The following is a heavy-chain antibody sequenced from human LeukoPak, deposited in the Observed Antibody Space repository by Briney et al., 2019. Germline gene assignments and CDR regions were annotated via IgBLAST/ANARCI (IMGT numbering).Heavy chain of an antibody. CDR1: GFTFGTYN. V-gene: IGHV3-48*02. D-gene: IGHD1-20*01. Sequence: GGSLRLSCAASGFTFGTYNMNWVRQAPGNGLEWVSYISSSSSTIYYADSVKGRFTISRDNAKNSLYLQMNSLRDEDTAVYYCARGDNWNDDYFDYWGQGTLVTVSS. J-gene: IGHJ4*02. CDR3: ARGDNWNDDYFDY. CDR2: ISSSSSTI.